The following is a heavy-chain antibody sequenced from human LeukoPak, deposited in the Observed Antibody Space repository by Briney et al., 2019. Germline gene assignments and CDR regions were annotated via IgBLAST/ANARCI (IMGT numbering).Heavy chain of an antibody. Sequence: PSETLSLTCAVYGGSFSGYYWSWIRQPPGKGLEWIGEINHSGSTNYNPSLKSRVTISVDTSKNQFSLKLSSVTAADTAVYYCARRSYGYGWLVYWGQGTLVTVSS. D-gene: IGHD5-18*01. CDR3: ARRSYGYGWLVY. CDR1: GGSFSGYY. J-gene: IGHJ4*02. V-gene: IGHV4-34*01. CDR2: INHSGST.